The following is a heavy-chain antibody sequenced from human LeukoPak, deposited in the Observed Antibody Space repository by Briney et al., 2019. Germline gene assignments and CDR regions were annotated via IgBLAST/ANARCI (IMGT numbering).Heavy chain of an antibody. CDR2: IDSGGNT. CDR1: GFTVSNNY. J-gene: IGHJ4*02. CDR3: ARSPWAIFSYYFAD. D-gene: IGHD2/OR15-2a*01. V-gene: IGHV3-53*01. Sequence: SGGSLRLSCAAFGFTVSNNYMSWVRQAPGKGLEWVSVIDSGGNTYYADPVKGRFTISRDNSKNTLYLQLNSLRAEDTAMYYCARSPWAIFSYYFADWGQGTLVTVSS.